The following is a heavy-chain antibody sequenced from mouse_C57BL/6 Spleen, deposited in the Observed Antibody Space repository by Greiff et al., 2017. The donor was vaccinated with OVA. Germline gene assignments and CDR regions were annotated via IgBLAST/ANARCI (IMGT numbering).Heavy chain of an antibody. CDR2: IDPETGGT. V-gene: IGHV1-15*01. CDR1: GYTFTDYE. Sequence: VKLKQSGAELVRPGASVTLSCKASGYTFTDYEMHWVKQTPVHGLEWIGAIDPETGGTAYNQKFKGKAILTADKSSSTAYMELRSLTSEDSAVYYCTRGGKGDYWGQGTLVTVSA. CDR3: TRGGKGDY. D-gene: IGHD1-1*01. J-gene: IGHJ3*01.